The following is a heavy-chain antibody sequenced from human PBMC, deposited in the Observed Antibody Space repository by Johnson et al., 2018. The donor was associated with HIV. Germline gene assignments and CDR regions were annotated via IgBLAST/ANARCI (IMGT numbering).Heavy chain of an antibody. V-gene: IGHV3-33*06. Sequence: QVQLVESGGGVVQPGRSLRLSCAASGFTFSSYAMHWVRQAPGKGLEWVAVIWYDGSNKFYLASVKGRFTISRDNSKNTLYLQMTSLRVEDAAVYYCAKDVGDGYNLWGGFDFWGQGTMVTVST. CDR2: IWYDGSNK. CDR3: AKDVGDGYNLWGGFDF. D-gene: IGHD5-24*01. CDR1: GFTFSSYA. J-gene: IGHJ3*01.